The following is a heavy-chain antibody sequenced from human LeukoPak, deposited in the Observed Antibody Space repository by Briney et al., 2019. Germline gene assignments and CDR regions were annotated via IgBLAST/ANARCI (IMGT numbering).Heavy chain of an antibody. J-gene: IGHJ6*02. Sequence: GRSLRLSCAASGFTFSSYAMHWVRQAPGKGLEWVAVISYDGSNKYYADSVKGRFTISRDNSKNTLYLQMNSLRAEDTAVYYCARDVLVVRGVIKDYYYYYGMDVWGQGTTVTVSS. CDR3: ARDVLVVRGVIKDYYYYYGMDV. CDR2: ISYDGSNK. V-gene: IGHV3-30-3*01. D-gene: IGHD3-10*01. CDR1: GFTFSSYA.